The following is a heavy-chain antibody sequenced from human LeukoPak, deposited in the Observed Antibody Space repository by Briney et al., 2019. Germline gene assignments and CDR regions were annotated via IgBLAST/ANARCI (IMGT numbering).Heavy chain of an antibody. Sequence: GGSLRLSCAVSEFTFSKYWMTWVRQAPGKGLEWVGNIKQGGSEKYYADSVKGRFTISRDNDKNSLFLQMDDLRAEDTAVYYCAREIMVRGLEYWGQGTLVTVSS. CDR3: AREIMVRGLEY. CDR1: EFTFSKYW. V-gene: IGHV3-7*01. CDR2: IKQGGSEK. J-gene: IGHJ4*02. D-gene: IGHD3-10*01.